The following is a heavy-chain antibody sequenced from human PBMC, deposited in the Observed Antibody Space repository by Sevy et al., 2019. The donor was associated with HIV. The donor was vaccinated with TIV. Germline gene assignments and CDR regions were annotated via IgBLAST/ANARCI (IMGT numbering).Heavy chain of an antibody. CDR1: DDSINSYY. D-gene: IGHD6-13*01. J-gene: IGHJ4*02. CDR3: ARGAVGIGAAGTPVLDF. V-gene: IGHV4-59*08. CDR2: IYNNIGST. Sequence: SETLSLTCSVSDDSINSYYWRWIRQPPGKGLEWIGYIYNNIGSTSYNPSLTSRVTISVDTSKNQFSLKLASVTAADTAVYYGARGAVGIGAAGTPVLDFWGQGSLVTVSS.